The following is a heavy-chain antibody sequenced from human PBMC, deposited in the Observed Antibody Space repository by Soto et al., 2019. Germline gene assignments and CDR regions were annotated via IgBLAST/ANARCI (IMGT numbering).Heavy chain of an antibody. CDR2: VYYTGST. Sequence: PSETLTLTCSVSGGSISGSYCIWIRQSPGKGLEWLGYVYYTGSTNYSPSLRSRVSISVDTSKNEFSLRLSSVTAADTAVYFCARSVAVPGAHIDYWGQGTQVTVS. CDR3: ARSVAVPGAHIDY. CDR1: GGSISGSY. J-gene: IGHJ4*02. V-gene: IGHV4-59*01. D-gene: IGHD6-19*01.